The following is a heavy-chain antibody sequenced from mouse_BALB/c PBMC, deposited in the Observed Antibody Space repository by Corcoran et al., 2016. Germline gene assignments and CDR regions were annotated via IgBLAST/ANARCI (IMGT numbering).Heavy chain of an antibody. CDR3: ARNCDWFSCV. D-gene: IGHD2-4*01. CDR2: IFPGSGST. CDR1: GYPCSSYW. Sequence: VQLQQSGAELMKPGASVKISCKASGYPCSSYWIEWVKQRPGHGLEWIGEIFPGSGSTNYNEKFTGKATFTADTSSHTAYMQLSSLTSEDSAVYYCARNCDWFSCVWGAGTTVTVSS. V-gene: IGHV1-9*01. J-gene: IGHJ1*01.